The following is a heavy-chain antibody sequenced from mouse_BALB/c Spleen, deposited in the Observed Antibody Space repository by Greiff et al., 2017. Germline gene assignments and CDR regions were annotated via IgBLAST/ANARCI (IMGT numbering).Heavy chain of an antibody. V-gene: IGHV5-17*02. CDR2: ISSGSSTI. CDR3: ARMITTDGGAMDY. D-gene: IGHD2-4*01. J-gene: IGHJ4*01. Sequence: RVESGGGLVQPGGSRKLSCAASGFTFSSFGMHWVRQAPEKGLEWVAYISSGSSTIYYADTVKGRFTISRDNPKNTLFLQMTSLRSEDTAMYYCARMITTDGGAMDYWGQGTSVTVSS. CDR1: GFTFSSFG.